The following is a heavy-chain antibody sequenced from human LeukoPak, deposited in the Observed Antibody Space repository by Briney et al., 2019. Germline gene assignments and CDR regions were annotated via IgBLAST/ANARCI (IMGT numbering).Heavy chain of an antibody. Sequence: ASVKVSCKTSGYTFTGHYIRWVRQAPGQGLEWMGRIHPNSGGTNYAQKFQGRVTMTRDTSITTAYMEVTGLTSDDTAVYYCARGFGSSWFYFDNWGQGALVTVSS. D-gene: IGHD6-13*01. CDR3: ARGFGSSWFYFDN. CDR2: IHPNSGGT. CDR1: GYTFTGHY. V-gene: IGHV1-2*06. J-gene: IGHJ4*02.